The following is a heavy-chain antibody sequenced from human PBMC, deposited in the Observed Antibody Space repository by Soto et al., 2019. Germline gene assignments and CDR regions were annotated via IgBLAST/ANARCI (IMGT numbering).Heavy chain of an antibody. CDR3: ARVYSGSYGYFDY. CDR2: IIPIFGTA. J-gene: IGHJ4*02. CDR1: GGTFSSYA. D-gene: IGHD1-26*01. V-gene: IGHV1-69*13. Sequence: SVKVSCKASGGTFSSYAISWVRQAPGQGLEWMGGIIPIFGTANYAQKFQGRVTITADESTSTAYMELSSLRSEDTAVYYCARVYSGSYGYFDYWGQGTLVIVSS.